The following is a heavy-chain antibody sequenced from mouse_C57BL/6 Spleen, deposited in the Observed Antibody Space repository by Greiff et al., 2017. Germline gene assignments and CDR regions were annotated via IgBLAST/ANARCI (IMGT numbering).Heavy chain of an antibody. Sequence: QVQLKESGAELARPGASVKLSCKASGYTFTSYGISWVKQRTGQGLEWIGEIYPRSGNTYYNEKFKGKATLTADKSSSTAYMELRSLTSEDSAVYFCARSKLFFDYWGQGTTLTVSS. J-gene: IGHJ2*01. V-gene: IGHV1-81*01. CDR1: GYTFTSYG. CDR2: IYPRSGNT. D-gene: IGHD4-1*01. CDR3: ARSKLFFDY.